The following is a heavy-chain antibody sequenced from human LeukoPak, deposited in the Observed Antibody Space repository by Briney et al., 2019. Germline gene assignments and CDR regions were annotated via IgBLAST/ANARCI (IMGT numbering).Heavy chain of an antibody. Sequence: SETLSLTCTVYAGSISSSGYDWGWIRDPPGKGLDWIGSIYVSENTYYSPSLKSRVPRSLDTSKTQFSRVLSCVTPADTAVYYGARHNSGTYLDWGQGNLVSVSS. CDR2: IYVSENT. D-gene: IGHD1-26*01. V-gene: IGHV4-39*01. J-gene: IGHJ4*02. CDR3: ARHNSGTYLD. CDR1: AGSISSSGYD.